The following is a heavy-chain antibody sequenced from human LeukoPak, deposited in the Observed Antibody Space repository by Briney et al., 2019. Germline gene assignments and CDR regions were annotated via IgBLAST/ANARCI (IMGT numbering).Heavy chain of an antibody. V-gene: IGHV3-64*01. D-gene: IGHD2-21*02. CDR1: GFAFSSYA. CDR3: ARGKGVYCGGDCSALDY. J-gene: IGHJ4*02. CDR2: ISTNGGST. Sequence: GGSLRLSCAASGFAFSSYAMHWVRQAPGEGLEYVSAISTNGGSTYYASSVRGRFTISRDNSENTLYLQMGSLRAEDMAVYYCARGKGVYCGGDCSALDYWGQGTLVTVSS.